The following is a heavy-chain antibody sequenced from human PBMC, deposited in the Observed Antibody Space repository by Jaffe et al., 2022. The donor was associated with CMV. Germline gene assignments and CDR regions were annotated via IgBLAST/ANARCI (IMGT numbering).Heavy chain of an antibody. V-gene: IGHV3-23*01. CDR3: AKDLTLYCTNGVCYTPPKNYYYGMDV. J-gene: IGHJ6*02. CDR2: ISGSGGST. D-gene: IGHD2-8*01. CDR1: GFTFSSYA. Sequence: EVQLLESGGGLVQPGGSLRLSCAASGFTFSSYAMSWVRQAPGKGLEWVSAISGSGGSTYYADSVKGRFTISRDNSKNTLYLQMNSLRAEDTAVYYCAKDLTLYCTNGVCYTPPKNYYYGMDVWGQGTTVTVSS.